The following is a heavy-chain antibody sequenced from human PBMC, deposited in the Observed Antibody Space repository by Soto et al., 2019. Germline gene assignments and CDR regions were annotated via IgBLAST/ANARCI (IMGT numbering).Heavy chain of an antibody. V-gene: IGHV3-15*07. CDR3: TTGFRNSGGVDV. Sequence: GRYLRLSCVGSGLTFSNPWMNWVRQAPGKGLEWVGRIKSEGGAGDYAAPVKGRFTISRDDSENTLYVQMDSLKTEDTAVYYCTTGFRNSGGVDVWGQGT. CDR1: GLTFSNPW. J-gene: IGHJ6*02. CDR2: IKSEGGAG. D-gene: IGHD3-10*01.